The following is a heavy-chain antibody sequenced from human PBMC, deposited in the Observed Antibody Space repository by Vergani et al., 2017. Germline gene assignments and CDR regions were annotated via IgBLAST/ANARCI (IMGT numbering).Heavy chain of an antibody. V-gene: IGHV3-33*01. CDR1: GFTFSSYG. CDR2: IWYDGSNK. J-gene: IGHJ6*03. CDR3: ARTYGSGSYYRGVWSDV. D-gene: IGHD3-10*01. Sequence: QVQLVESGGGVVQPGRSLRLSCAASGFTFSSYGMHWVRQAPGKGLQWVAVIWYDGSNKYYADPVKGRFTISRDNSKNTLYLQMKSLRAEDTAVYYCARTYGSGSYYRGVWSDVWGKGTTVTVYS.